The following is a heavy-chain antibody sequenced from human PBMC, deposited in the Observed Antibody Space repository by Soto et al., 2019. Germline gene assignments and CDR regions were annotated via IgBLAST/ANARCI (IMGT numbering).Heavy chain of an antibody. J-gene: IGHJ6*02. CDR2: IYYSGSA. V-gene: IGHV4-39*01. D-gene: IGHD4-17*01. Sequence: QLQLQESDPGLVKPSETLSLTCTVSGGSISSSTYYWGWIRQPPGKGLEWIGMIYYSGSAYYNPSLKSRVTISIDTSKNQFSLRLSSVTAADTAVYYCARHGVDYGDYASYYYYGMDVWGRGTTVTVSS. CDR3: ARHGVDYGDYASYYYYGMDV. CDR1: GGSISSSTYY.